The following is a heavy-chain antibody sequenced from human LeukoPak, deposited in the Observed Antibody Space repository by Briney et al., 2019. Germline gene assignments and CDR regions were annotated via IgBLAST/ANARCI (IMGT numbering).Heavy chain of an antibody. D-gene: IGHD4-23*01. CDR2: IKQDGSEK. CDR3: ARETKDNGGYFDY. CDR1: GFTFSSYW. Sequence: PGGSPRLSCAASGFTFSSYWMSWVRQAPGKGLEWVANIKQDGSEKYYVDSVKGRFTISRDNAKNSLYLQMNRLRAEDTAVYYCARETKDNGGYFDYWGQGTLVTVSS. J-gene: IGHJ4*02. V-gene: IGHV3-7*01.